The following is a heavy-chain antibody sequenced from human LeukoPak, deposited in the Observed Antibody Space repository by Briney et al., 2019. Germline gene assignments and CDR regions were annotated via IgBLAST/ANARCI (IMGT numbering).Heavy chain of an antibody. CDR2: IYSGGNT. CDR3: ASAHYLLVFDY. J-gene: IGHJ4*02. Sequence: GGSLRLSCLTSGFTFSTNAMSWVRQAPGKGLEWVSVIYSGGNTYYADSVKGRFTISRDNSKNTLYLQMNSLRAEDTAVYYCASAHYLLVFDYWGQGTLVTVSS. CDR1: GFTFSTNA. D-gene: IGHD2-15*01. V-gene: IGHV3-53*01.